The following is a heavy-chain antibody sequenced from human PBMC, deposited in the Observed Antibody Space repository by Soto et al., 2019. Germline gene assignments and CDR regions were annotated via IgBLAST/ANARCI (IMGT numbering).Heavy chain of an antibody. CDR2: IYWDDDK. CDR1: GFSLSTSGVG. Sequence: QITLKESGPTLVKPTQTLTLTCSFSGFSLSTSGVGVGWIRQPPGKALEWLALIYWDDDKRYSPSLKSRLTIPKDTSKNQVVLTMTNMDPVDTATYYCAHSQGSGWYFDYWGQGTLVTVSS. V-gene: IGHV2-5*02. J-gene: IGHJ4*02. CDR3: AHSQGSGWYFDY. D-gene: IGHD6-19*01.